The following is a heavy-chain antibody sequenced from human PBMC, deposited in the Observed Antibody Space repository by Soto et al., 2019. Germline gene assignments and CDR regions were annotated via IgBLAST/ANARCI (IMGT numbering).Heavy chain of an antibody. J-gene: IGHJ4*02. CDR1: GYTFTNYW. CDR3: ARMYSSNSYFGNY. D-gene: IGHD6-13*01. V-gene: IGHV5-51*01. CDR2: IFPGDSDT. Sequence: PGESLKISCEGSGYTFTNYWIGWVRQMPGKGLEWMGIIFPGDSDTRYSPSFQGQVTFSADKSLSTAYLQWSSLKASDTAMYFCARMYSSNSYFGNYWGQGNLVTVSS.